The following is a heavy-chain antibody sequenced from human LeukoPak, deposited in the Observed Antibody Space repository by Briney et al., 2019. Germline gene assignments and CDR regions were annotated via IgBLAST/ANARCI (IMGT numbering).Heavy chain of an antibody. D-gene: IGHD3-22*01. J-gene: IGHJ6*02. CDR2: MNAKSGHT. CDR1: GYTFTSYD. CDR3: ARGMFDNSGHYYYFYYALDV. Sequence: GASVKVSCKASGYTFTSYDINWVRQAPGQGPEWMGWMNAKSGHTGYAQNLEGRVTMTRDTSTNTAYMELRSLRSEDTAVYFCARGMFDNSGHYYYFYYALDVWGQGTTVTVSS. V-gene: IGHV1-8*01.